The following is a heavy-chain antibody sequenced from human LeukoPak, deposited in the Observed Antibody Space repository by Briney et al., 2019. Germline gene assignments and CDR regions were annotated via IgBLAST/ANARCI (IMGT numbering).Heavy chain of an antibody. CDR1: DFAFTSSG. CDR3: AKLMRHMMEDVLDL. D-gene: IGHD3-16*01. Sequence: GGSLRLSCTASDFAFTSSGMSWVRQVPGTGLEWVSFISATGLSTYYAVSVKGRFTVSRDNSKNTLYLQMNSLRAADTAVYYCAKLMRHMMEDVLDLWGQGTVVTVSS. CDR2: ISATGLST. V-gene: IGHV3-23*01. J-gene: IGHJ3*01.